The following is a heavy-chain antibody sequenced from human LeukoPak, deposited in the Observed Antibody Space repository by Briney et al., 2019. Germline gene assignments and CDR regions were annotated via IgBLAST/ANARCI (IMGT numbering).Heavy chain of an antibody. V-gene: IGHV3-23*01. Sequence: GGTLRLSCVASGLTFGNYGMNWVRQAPGKGLEWVSSIGGGGYTTYYADSVKGRFTISRDNSKNTLYLQMDSLRAEDTAVYYCAKDGQTGAGEYWGQGTLVTVSS. J-gene: IGHJ4*02. CDR3: AKDGQTGAGEY. D-gene: IGHD3-10*01. CDR2: IGGGGYTT. CDR1: GLTFGNYG.